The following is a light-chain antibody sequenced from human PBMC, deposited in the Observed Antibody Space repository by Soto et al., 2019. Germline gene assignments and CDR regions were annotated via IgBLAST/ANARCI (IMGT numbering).Light chain of an antibody. V-gene: IGKV1-39*01. CDR1: QTISNY. CDR2: AAS. CDR3: QQYYSTPYT. Sequence: DIQMTQSPSSLSASVGDEVTIACRASQTISNYLKWYQQKPGKAPKVLIYAASRLQTGVPSRFSGSGSGSDFTLTISSLQAEDVAVYYCQQYYSTPYTFGQGTKLEIK. J-gene: IGKJ2*01.